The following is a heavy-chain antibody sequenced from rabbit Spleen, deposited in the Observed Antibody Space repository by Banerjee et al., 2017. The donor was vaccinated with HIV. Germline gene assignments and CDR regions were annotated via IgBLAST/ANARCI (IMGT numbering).Heavy chain of an antibody. CDR1: GFSFNSGYD. CDR3: ARDSASSFSSYGMDL. J-gene: IGHJ6*01. Sequence: QEQLVESGGGLVRPEGSLKLSCTASGFSFNSGYDMCWVRQAPGKGLEWVACAYAGSSGFTYFATWAKGRFTISKTSSTTVTLQMTRLTAADTATYFCARDSASSFSSYGMDLWGQGTLVTVS. CDR2: AYAGSSGFT. D-gene: IGHD1-1*01. V-gene: IGHV1S45*01.